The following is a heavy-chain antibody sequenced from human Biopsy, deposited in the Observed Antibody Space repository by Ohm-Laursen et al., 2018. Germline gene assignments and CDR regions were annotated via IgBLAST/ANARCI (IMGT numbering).Heavy chain of an antibody. CDR1: GDSIRNYY. V-gene: IGHV4-4*07. J-gene: IGHJ3*02. Sequence: PGTLSLTCTVSGDSIRNYYWSWIRQAAGKGLEWIGRIYPGGGTVYNPSLKSRVTMSVDTSKNHFSLNLNSVTVADTAVYYCAGIVLGPTNDAFDIWGQGTMVTVSS. CDR2: IYPGGGT. CDR3: AGIVLGPTNDAFDI. D-gene: IGHD1-26*01.